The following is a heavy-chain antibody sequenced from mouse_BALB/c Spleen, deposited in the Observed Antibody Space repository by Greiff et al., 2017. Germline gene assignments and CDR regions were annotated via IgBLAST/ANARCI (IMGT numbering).Heavy chain of an antibody. CDR2: ISSGSSTI. V-gene: IGHV5-17*02. D-gene: IGHD1-1*01. J-gene: IGHJ4*01. CDR3: ARGYGSSRYYAMDY. Sequence: EVHLVESGGGLVQPGGSRKLSCAASGFTFSSFGMHWVRQAPEKGLEWVAYISSGSSTIYYADTVKGRFTISRDNPKNTLFLQMTSLRSEDTAMYYCARGYGSSRYYAMDYWGQGTSVTVS. CDR1: GFTFSSFG.